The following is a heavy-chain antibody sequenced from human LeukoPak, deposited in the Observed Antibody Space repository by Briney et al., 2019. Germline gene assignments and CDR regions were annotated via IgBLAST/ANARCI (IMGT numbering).Heavy chain of an antibody. V-gene: IGHV5-51*01. CDR1: GYSFTSYW. Sequence: GESLKISCKGSGYSFTSYWIGWVRQMPGKGLEWMGIIYPGDSDTRYSPSFQGQVTISADKSISTAYLQWSSLKASDTPMYYCARRVVVPAAIDWFDPWGQGTLVTVSS. CDR2: IYPGDSDT. CDR3: ARRVVVPAAIDWFDP. J-gene: IGHJ5*02. D-gene: IGHD2-2*01.